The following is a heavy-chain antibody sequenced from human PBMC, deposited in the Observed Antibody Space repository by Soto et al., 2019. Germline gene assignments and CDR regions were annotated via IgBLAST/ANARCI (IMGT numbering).Heavy chain of an antibody. J-gene: IGHJ5*02. Sequence: SLRLSCAASGFTFSSYGMHWVRQAPGKGLEWVAVISYDGSNKYYADSVKGRFTISRDNSKNTLYLQMNSLRAEDTAVYYCAKEGRYCTNGVCYRNWFDPWGQGTLVTVSS. V-gene: IGHV3-30*18. CDR3: AKEGRYCTNGVCYRNWFDP. D-gene: IGHD2-8*01. CDR2: ISYDGSNK. CDR1: GFTFSSYG.